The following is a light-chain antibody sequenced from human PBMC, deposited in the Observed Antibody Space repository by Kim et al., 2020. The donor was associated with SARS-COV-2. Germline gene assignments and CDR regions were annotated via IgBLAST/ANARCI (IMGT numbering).Light chain of an antibody. Sequence: SVSQGGKASIACSGKKLGDTYACWYQQKPGRPPVLFIYQDSSRPSGIPKRFAGSDSGNTAALTISGTQAMDEADYYCRAWDSSTVVFGGGTQLTVL. J-gene: IGLJ2*01. CDR2: QDS. V-gene: IGLV3-1*01. CDR3: RAWDSSTVV. CDR1: KLGDTY.